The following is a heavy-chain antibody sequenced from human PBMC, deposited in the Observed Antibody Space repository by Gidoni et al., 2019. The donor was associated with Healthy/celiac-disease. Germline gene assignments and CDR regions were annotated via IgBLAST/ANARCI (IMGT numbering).Heavy chain of an antibody. CDR1: GFTFSEAW. CDR3: TTDPYFSL. CDR2: IKSKADGGAT. D-gene: IGHD1-26*01. V-gene: IGHV3-15*01. J-gene: IGHJ4*02. Sequence: GRLVESGGDLVNPGGSLSLSCATSGFTFSEAWMGWVRQAPGKGLEWVGRIKSKADGGATDYAAPVKGRFTISRDDSKNTLDLQMYSLRIEDTAVYYCTTDPYFSLWGQGTLVTVSS.